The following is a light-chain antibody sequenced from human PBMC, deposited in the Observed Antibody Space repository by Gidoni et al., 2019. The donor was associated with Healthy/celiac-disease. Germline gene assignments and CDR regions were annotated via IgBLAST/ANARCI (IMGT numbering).Light chain of an antibody. V-gene: IGKV1-5*03. CDR3: QQYNSYPGWT. J-gene: IGKJ1*01. CDR2: KAS. Sequence: DIQLTQSPSTLSASVGDRVTITCRASQSISSWLAWYQQKPGKAPKLLIYKASSLESGVPSRFSGSGSGTEFTLTISSLQPDDFATYYCQQYNSYPGWTFXQXTKVEIK. CDR1: QSISSW.